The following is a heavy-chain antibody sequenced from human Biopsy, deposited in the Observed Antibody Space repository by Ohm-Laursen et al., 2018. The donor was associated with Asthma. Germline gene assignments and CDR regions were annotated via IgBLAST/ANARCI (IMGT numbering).Heavy chain of an antibody. J-gene: IGHJ4*02. CDR2: ISGSGGST. CDR3: AKDKRYSGSYFDY. V-gene: IGHV3-23*01. Sequence: SLRLSCAASGFTFSSYAMSWVRQAPGKGLEWVSAISGSGGSTYYADSVKGRFTISRDNSMNTLYLQMNSLRAEDTAVYYCAKDKRYSGSYFDYWGQGTLVTVSS. CDR1: GFTFSSYA. D-gene: IGHD1-26*01.